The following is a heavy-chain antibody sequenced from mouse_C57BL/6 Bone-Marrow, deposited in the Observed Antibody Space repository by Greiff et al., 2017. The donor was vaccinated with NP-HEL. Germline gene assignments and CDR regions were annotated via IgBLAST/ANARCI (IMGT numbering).Heavy chain of an antibody. CDR1: GYAFSSSW. CDR3: ARWRSYYAMDY. V-gene: IGHV1-82*01. CDR2: IYPGDGDT. Sequence: VQLQQSGPELVKPGASVKISCKASGYAFSSSWMNWVKQRPGKGLEWIGRIYPGDGDTNYNGKFKGKATLTADKSSSTAYMQLSSLTSDHSAVYFCARWRSYYAMDYWGRGTSVTVSS. J-gene: IGHJ4*01.